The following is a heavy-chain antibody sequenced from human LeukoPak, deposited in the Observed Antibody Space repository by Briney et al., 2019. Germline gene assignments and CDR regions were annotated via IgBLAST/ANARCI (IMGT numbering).Heavy chain of an antibody. CDR2: INHSGST. J-gene: IGHJ4*02. CDR1: GGSFSGYY. Sequence: ASETLSLTCAVYGGSFSGYYWSWIRQPPGKGLEWIGEINHSGSTYYNPSLKSRVTISVDTSKNQFSLKLSSVTAADTAVYYCARHGIAAALDYWGQGTLVTVSS. D-gene: IGHD6-13*01. CDR3: ARHGIAAALDY. V-gene: IGHV4-34*01.